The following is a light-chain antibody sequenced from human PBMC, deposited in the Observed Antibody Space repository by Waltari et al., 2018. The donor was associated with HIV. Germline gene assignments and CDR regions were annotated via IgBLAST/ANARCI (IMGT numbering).Light chain of an antibody. J-gene: IGLJ2*01. V-gene: IGLV1-44*01. CDR3: ATWDDSLNGPI. CDR2: SNK. CDR1: SSNIGSNG. Sequence: QSVLTQSPSASGTPGQRVTISCSGGSSNIGSNGVDWYQQFPGTAPNLLVYSNKQRPSGFPDRVSVSKAGTSASPAISGLRSEEEATYYCATWDDSLNGPIFGGGTRLTVL.